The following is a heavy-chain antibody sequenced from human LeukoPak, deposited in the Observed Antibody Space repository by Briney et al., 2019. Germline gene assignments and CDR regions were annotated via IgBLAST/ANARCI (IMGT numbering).Heavy chain of an antibody. J-gene: IGHJ4*02. CDR3: ARRRITMVRGVIIKFPLDY. CDR1: GGSFSGYY. Sequence: SETLSLTCAVYGGSFSGYYWSWIRQPPGKGLEWIGEINHSGSTNYNPSLKSRVTISADTSKNQFSLKLSSVTAADTAVYYCARRRITMVRGVIIKFPLDYWGQGTLVTVSS. CDR2: INHSGST. V-gene: IGHV4-34*01. D-gene: IGHD3-10*01.